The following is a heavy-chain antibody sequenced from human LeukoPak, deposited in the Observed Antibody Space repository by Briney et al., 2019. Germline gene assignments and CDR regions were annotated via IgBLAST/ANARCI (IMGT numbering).Heavy chain of an antibody. CDR1: GYSFTSYW. D-gene: IGHD4-17*01. V-gene: IGHV5-51*01. Sequence: GESLKISCKGSGYSFTSYWIGWVRQMPGKGLEWMGIIYPGDSDTRYSPSFQGQVTISADKSISTAYLQWSSLKASDTAMYYCARHIGVTTVTNYVLWFDPWGQGTLVTVSS. CDR3: ARHIGVTTVTNYVLWFDP. CDR2: IYPGDSDT. J-gene: IGHJ5*02.